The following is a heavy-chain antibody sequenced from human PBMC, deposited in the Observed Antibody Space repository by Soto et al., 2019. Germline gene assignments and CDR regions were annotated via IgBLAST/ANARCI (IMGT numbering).Heavy chain of an antibody. J-gene: IGHJ6*03. CDR3: AYYGDYPFYYMDV. CDR2: IGSSSTYI. D-gene: IGHD4-17*01. V-gene: IGHV3-21*01. CDR1: GFTFSSYS. Sequence: GGSLRLSCAASGFTFSSYSMNWVRQAPGKGLEWVSSIGSSSTYIYYADSVRGRFTISRDNAKNSLYLQMNSLRAEDTAVYYCAYYGDYPFYYMDVWGKGTTVTVSS.